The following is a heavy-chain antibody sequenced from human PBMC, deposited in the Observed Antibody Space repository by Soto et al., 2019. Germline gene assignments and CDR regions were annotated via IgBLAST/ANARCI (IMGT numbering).Heavy chain of an antibody. CDR2: IRGGSVNI. CDR3: AKDEFGVAAKY. V-gene: IGHV3-23*01. CDR1: GFTCSSFS. Sequence: EVQLLESGGDLVQPGGSLRLSCEASGFTCSSFSMHWTRQTPGSGLEWGSTIRGGSVNISYADSAKGRFTISRDNSRNTLYLQMPRLRVEDTATYYCAKDEFGVAAKYWGQGTLVSVSS. D-gene: IGHD2-15*01. J-gene: IGHJ4*02.